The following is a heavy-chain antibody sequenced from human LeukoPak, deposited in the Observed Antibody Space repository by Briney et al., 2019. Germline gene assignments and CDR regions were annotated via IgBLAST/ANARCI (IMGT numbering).Heavy chain of an antibody. CDR2: ISGSGGST. Sequence: GGSLRLSCAASGFTFSSYAMSWVRQAPGKGLEWVSAISGSGGSTYYADSVKGRFTISRDNAKSTLYLQMNSLRAEDTAVYYCAKGLPNYYDSSGYYGIIYYYYYGMDVWGQGTTVTVSS. CDR1: GFTFSSYA. J-gene: IGHJ6*02. CDR3: AKGLPNYYDSSGYYGIIYYYYYGMDV. V-gene: IGHV3-23*01. D-gene: IGHD3-22*01.